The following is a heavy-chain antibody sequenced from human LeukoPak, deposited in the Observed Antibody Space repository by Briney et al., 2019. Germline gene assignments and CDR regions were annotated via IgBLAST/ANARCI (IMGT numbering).Heavy chain of an antibody. D-gene: IGHD1-26*01. CDR2: ISYDGSNK. CDR3: ARDGPSARGSSNYYYYYYMDV. CDR1: GFTFSSYA. Sequence: GRSLRLSSPASGFTFSSYAMHWVRQAPSNVLEWEAVISYDGSNKYYADSVKCRFTISRDNSKNTLYLQMNSLRAEDTAVYYCARDGPSARGSSNYYYYYYMDVWGKGTTVTVSS. J-gene: IGHJ6*03. V-gene: IGHV3-30*01.